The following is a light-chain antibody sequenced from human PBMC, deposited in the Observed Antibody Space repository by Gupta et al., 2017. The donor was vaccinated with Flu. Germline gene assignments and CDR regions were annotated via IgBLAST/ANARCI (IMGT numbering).Light chain of an antibody. CDR1: QDISRW. CDR3: QEAGGFPRSWT. Sequence: ITCRASQDISRWLAWYQQKPGQAPKLLISAASNLQTGVPSRFSGSGSGTDSTLTITNLQADEVATYYCQEAGGFPRSWTFGQGTKV. J-gene: IGKJ1*01. CDR2: AAS. V-gene: IGKV1-12*01.